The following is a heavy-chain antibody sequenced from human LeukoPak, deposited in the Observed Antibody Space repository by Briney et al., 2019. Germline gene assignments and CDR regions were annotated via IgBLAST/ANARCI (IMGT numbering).Heavy chain of an antibody. D-gene: IGHD3-16*01. CDR1: GFTVSSNY. CDR3: ARALGGYYGMDV. Sequence: GGSMRLACAASGFTVSSNYMSWVRQAPGKGLEWVSVIYSGGSTYYADSVKGRFTISRDNSKNTLYLQMNSLRAEDTAVYYCARALGGYYGMDVWGQGTTVTVSS. J-gene: IGHJ6*02. CDR2: IYSGGST. V-gene: IGHV3-53*01.